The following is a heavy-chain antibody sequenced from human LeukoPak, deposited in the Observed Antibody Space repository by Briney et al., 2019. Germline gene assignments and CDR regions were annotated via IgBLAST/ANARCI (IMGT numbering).Heavy chain of an antibody. CDR2: IWYDGSEK. Sequence: GRSLRLACAASGFTFTSSGMHWVRQAPGKGLEWVAVIWYDGSEKYYADSVKGRFTISRDNSKNTLYLQMNSLRVEDTAVYYCTRGGENDYSDSWGQGTLVTVSS. V-gene: IGHV3-33*01. CDR1: GFTFTSSG. J-gene: IGHJ4*02. CDR3: TRGGENDYSDS. D-gene: IGHD3-16*01.